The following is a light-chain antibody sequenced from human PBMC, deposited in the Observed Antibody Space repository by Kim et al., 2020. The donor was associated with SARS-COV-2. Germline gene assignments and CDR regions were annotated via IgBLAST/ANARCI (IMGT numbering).Light chain of an antibody. CDR1: QSVRSN. CDR3: QQYTNWPPEYT. Sequence: EIVMTQSPATLSVSPGERATLSCRASQSVRSNLAWYQQKPSQAPRLIIYAASTRATGIPARFSGSGSGTEFTLTISSLQSEDFAAYYCQQYTNWPPEYTFGQGTKLEI. CDR2: AAS. V-gene: IGKV3-15*01. J-gene: IGKJ2*01.